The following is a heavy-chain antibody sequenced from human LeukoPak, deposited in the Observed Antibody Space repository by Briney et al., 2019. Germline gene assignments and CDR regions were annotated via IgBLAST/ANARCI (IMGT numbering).Heavy chain of an antibody. CDR3: ARSVKAGYSSSPFDY. Sequence: GGSLRLSCAASGFTVSSNYMSWVRQAPGKGLEWVSVIYSGGSTYYADSVKGRFTISRDNSKNTLHLQMNSLRAEDTAVYYCARSVKAGYSSSPFDYWGQGTLVTVSS. J-gene: IGHJ4*02. V-gene: IGHV3-66*01. CDR1: GFTVSSNY. D-gene: IGHD6-13*01. CDR2: IYSGGST.